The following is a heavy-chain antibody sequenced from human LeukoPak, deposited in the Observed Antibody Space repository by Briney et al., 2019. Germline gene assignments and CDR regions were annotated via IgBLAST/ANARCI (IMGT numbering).Heavy chain of an antibody. CDR3: ARLIDWTYDESSGYYQEQYYFDY. J-gene: IGHJ4*02. V-gene: IGHV1-69*04. D-gene: IGHD3-22*01. CDR1: GGTFSSYA. CDR2: IIPILGIA. Sequence: SVKVSCTASGGTFSSYAISWVRQAPGQGLEWMGRIIPILGIANYAQKFQGRVTITEDKSTSTAYMELSGLRSEDTAVYYCARLIDWTYDESSGYYQEQYYFDYWGQGTLVTVSS.